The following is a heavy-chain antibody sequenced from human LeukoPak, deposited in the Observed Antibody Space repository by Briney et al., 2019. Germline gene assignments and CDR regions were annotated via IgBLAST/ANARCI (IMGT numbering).Heavy chain of an antibody. D-gene: IGHD2-21*02. CDR3: VRAGGDYPFDY. V-gene: IGHV3-21*01. Sequence: GGSLRLSCTASGFTFNSYRMNWVRQAPGKGLEWVSSISSRSNSKYYADSVKGRVTISRDNAMNSVSLQMNSLRDADTALYYCVRAGGDYPFDYWGQGTLVTVSS. CDR1: GFTFNSYR. CDR2: ISSRSNSK. J-gene: IGHJ4*02.